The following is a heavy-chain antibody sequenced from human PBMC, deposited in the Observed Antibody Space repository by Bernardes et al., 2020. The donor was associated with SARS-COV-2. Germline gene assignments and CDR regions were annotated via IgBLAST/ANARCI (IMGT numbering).Heavy chain of an antibody. CDR3: ARDYSHSIYYFDY. V-gene: IGHV3-33*08. D-gene: IGHD2-15*01. Sequence: GWSLRLSCAASGFTFSTSGMHWVRQAPGRGLEWVAVIWYDGSNSYYADSVKGRFIISRDESKNTLYLHMNSLRVEDTAVYYCARDYSHSIYYFDYWGQGTLVTVSS. CDR1: GFTFSTSG. J-gene: IGHJ4*02. CDR2: IWYDGSNS.